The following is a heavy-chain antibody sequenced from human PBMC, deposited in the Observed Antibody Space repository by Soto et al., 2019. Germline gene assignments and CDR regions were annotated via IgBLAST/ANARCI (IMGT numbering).Heavy chain of an antibody. CDR3: ARETVAATYSPPPDY. J-gene: IGHJ4*02. CDR1: GFTFSSYG. D-gene: IGHD6-19*01. CDR2: IWYDGSNK. V-gene: IGHV3-33*01. Sequence: PGGSLRLSCASSGFTFSSYGMHWVRQAPGKGLEWVAVIWYDGSNKYYADSVKGRFTISRDNSKNTLYLQMNSLRAEDTAVYYCARETVAATYSPPPDYWGQGTLVTV.